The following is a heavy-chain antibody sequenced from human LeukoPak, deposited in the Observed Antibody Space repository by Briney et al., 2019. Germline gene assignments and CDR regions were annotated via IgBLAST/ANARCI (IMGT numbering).Heavy chain of an antibody. J-gene: IGHJ4*02. CDR3: AREGCSSTSCYYFDY. CDR1: GFTFDDYA. D-gene: IGHD2-2*01. Sequence: GGSLRLSCAASGFTFDDYAMHWVRQAPGKGLEWVSSISSSSSYIYYADSVKGRFTISRDNAKNSLYLQMNSLRAEDTAVYYCAREGCSSTSCYYFDYWGQGTLVTVSS. V-gene: IGHV3-21*01. CDR2: ISSSSSYI.